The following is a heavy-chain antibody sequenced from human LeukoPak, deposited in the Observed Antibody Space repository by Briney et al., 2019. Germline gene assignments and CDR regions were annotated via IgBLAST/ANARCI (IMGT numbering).Heavy chain of an antibody. V-gene: IGHV3-53*01. J-gene: IGHJ4*02. CDR2: IYSGGST. Sequence: PGGSLRLSCAASGFIVSSNYMNWVRQVPGKGLEWVSIIYSGGSTYYAASVKGRFTISRDNSENTVHLQMNSLRAEDTAIYYCAKRYCSGVSCSLFDYWGQGTLVTVSS. CDR1: GFIVSSNY. CDR3: AKRYCSGVSCSLFDY. D-gene: IGHD2-15*01.